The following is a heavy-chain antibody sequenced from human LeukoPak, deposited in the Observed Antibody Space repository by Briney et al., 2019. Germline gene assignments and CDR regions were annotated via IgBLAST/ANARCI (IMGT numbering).Heavy chain of an antibody. CDR1: GGSINSSPYY. CDR2: ISHSGTT. J-gene: IGHJ3*02. CDR3: ARVDFPDAFDI. V-gene: IGHV4-39*07. Sequence: PSETLSLTCSVSGGSINSSPYYWAWIRQPPGKGLEWVGSISHSGTTYYSPSLESRVTVSQDASENQFSLILTSLTVADTAVYYCARVDFPDAFDIWSQGTRVTVSS.